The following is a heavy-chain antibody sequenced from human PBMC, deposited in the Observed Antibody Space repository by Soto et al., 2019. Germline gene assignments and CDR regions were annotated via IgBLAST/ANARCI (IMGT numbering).Heavy chain of an antibody. CDR1: GGTFSSYA. J-gene: IGHJ5*02. V-gene: IGHV1-69*01. D-gene: IGHD1-26*01. CDR2: IIPIFGIA. CDR3: ARDSRIVGATTPAYNWFDP. Sequence: QVQLVQSGAEVKKPGSSVKVSCKASGGTFSSYAISWVRQAPGQGLEWMGGIIPIFGIANYAQKFQGRVTITADESTSTAYMELSSLRSEDTAVYYCARDSRIVGATTPAYNWFDPWGQGTLVTVSS.